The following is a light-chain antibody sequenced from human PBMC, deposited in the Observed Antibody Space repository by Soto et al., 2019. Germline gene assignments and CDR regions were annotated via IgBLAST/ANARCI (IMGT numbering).Light chain of an antibody. CDR1: QGISNS. Sequence: DIQITQTPSSLSASVGDRVAMTCRASQGISNSLAWYQQKPGKVPKLLIYAASTLQSGVPSRFSGSGSGTDFTLTISSLQPEDVATYYCLKYNSAPFTFGPGTKVDIK. CDR3: LKYNSAPFT. CDR2: AAS. V-gene: IGKV1-27*01. J-gene: IGKJ3*01.